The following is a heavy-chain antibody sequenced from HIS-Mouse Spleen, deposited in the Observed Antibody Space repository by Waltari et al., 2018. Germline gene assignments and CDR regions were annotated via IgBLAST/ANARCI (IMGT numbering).Heavy chain of an antibody. CDR3: AREIPYSSSWYDWYFDL. V-gene: IGHV4-39*07. D-gene: IGHD6-13*01. CDR1: GGSISSSSYY. CDR2: IYYSGST. Sequence: QLQLQESGPGLVKPSETLSLTCTVSGGSISSSSYYWGWIRHPPGKGLECIGSIYYSGSTHYNPSRKGRVTISVATSKNQFSLKRSSVTAADTAVYYCAREIPYSSSWYDWYFDLWGRGTLVTVSS. J-gene: IGHJ2*01.